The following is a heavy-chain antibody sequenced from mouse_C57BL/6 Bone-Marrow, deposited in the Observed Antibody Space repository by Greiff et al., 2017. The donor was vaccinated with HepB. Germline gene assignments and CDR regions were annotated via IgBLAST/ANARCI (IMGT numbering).Heavy chain of an antibody. Sequence: VHVKQSGPELVKPGDSVKISCKASGYSFTGYFMNWVMQSHGKSLEWIGRINPYNGDTFYNQKFKGKATLTVDKSSSTAHMELRSLTSEDSAVYYCSSYDGYPWFAYWGQGTLVTVSA. V-gene: IGHV1-20*01. J-gene: IGHJ3*01. CDR3: SSYDGYPWFAY. CDR2: INPYNGDT. D-gene: IGHD2-3*01. CDR1: GYSFTGYF.